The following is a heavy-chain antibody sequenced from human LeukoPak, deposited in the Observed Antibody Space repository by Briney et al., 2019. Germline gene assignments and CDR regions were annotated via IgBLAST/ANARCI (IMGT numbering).Heavy chain of an antibody. CDR2: ISYSGST. Sequence: SETLSLTCTVSGGSISSSSSYWGWIRQPPGKGLEWIGTISYSGSTYYNPSLKSRATISVDTSKKQFSLKLRSVTAGDTAVYYCARQGHYYESSGYYDGVDYWGQGTLVTVSS. CDR1: GGSISSSSSY. J-gene: IGHJ4*02. CDR3: ARQGHYYESSGYYDGVDY. D-gene: IGHD3-22*01. V-gene: IGHV4-39*01.